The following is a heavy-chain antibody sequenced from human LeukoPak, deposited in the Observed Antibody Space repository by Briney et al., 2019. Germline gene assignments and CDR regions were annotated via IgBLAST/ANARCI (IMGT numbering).Heavy chain of an antibody. J-gene: IGHJ4*02. CDR3: GKTTVGYSSGRYPGWPVDY. V-gene: IGHV3-23*01. Sequence: GSLRLSCAASGFTFNSYAMYWVRQAPGKGLEWISGIFGSGGSPHYADSVKGRFTISRDNFQNTVYLQLGSLRVEDTAVYYCGKTTVGYSSGRYPGWPVDYWGQGALVTVSS. CDR1: GFTFNSYA. CDR2: IFGSGGSP. D-gene: IGHD2-15*01.